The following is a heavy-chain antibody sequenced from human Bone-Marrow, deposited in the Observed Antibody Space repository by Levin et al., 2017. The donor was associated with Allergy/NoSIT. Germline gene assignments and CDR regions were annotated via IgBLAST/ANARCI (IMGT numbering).Heavy chain of an antibody. CDR2: LYSGGTT. D-gene: IGHD2-8*01. CDR1: GFTVYNNY. V-gene: IGHV3-66*01. Sequence: LSLTCAVSGFTVYNNYMSWVRQAPGKGLEWVSLLYSGGTTQYADSVKGRFTTSRDSSKNTLYLQMNSLTPEDTAMYYCARNVPLTANGYWGQGTLVTVS. J-gene: IGHJ4*02. CDR3: ARNVPLTANGY.